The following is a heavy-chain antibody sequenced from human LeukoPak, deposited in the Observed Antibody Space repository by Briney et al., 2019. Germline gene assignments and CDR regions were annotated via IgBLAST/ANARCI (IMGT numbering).Heavy chain of an antibody. CDR1: GFTFSSYW. V-gene: IGHV3-74*01. Sequence: GGSLRLSYAASGFTFSSYWMHWVRQAPGKGLVWVSRINSDGSSTSYADSVKGRFTISRDNAKNTLYLQMNSLRAEDTAIYYCARDPNSGRYPDYWGQGTLVTVSS. D-gene: IGHD6-19*01. J-gene: IGHJ4*02. CDR2: INSDGSST. CDR3: ARDPNSGRYPDY.